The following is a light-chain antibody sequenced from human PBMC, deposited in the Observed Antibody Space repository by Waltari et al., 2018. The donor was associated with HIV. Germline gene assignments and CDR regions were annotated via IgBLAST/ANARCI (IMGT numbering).Light chain of an antibody. Sequence: DIQMTQFPSSLSASVGDRVTITCRASRSVDRYLNWYQQKPGKAPKLLIHDASSLQGGFPSRFSGSGSGTEFTLTISSLQPEDFATYFCQQSYTTPTFGQGTKVEIK. CDR3: QQSYTTPT. V-gene: IGKV1-39*01. CDR1: RSVDRY. CDR2: DAS. J-gene: IGKJ1*01.